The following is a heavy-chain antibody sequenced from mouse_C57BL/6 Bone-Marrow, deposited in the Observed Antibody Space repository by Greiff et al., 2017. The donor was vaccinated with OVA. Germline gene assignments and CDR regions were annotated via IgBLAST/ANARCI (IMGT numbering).Heavy chain of an antibody. Sequence: DVQLQESGGGLVKPGGSLKLSCAASGFTFSDYGMHWVRQAPEKGLEWVAYISSGSSTIYYADTVKGRFTISRDNAKNTLFLQMTSLRSEDTAMYYCARPPYYGSSYLGAMDYWGQGTSVTVSS. J-gene: IGHJ4*01. D-gene: IGHD1-1*01. CDR1: GFTFSDYG. V-gene: IGHV5-17*01. CDR3: ARPPYYGSSYLGAMDY. CDR2: ISSGSSTI.